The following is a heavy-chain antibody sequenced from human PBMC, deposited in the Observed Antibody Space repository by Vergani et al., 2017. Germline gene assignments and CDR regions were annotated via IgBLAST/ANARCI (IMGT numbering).Heavy chain of an antibody. CDR2: INPSGGST. CDR1: GYTFTSYY. D-gene: IGHD5-24*01. Sequence: QVQLVQSGAEVKKPGASVKVSCKASGYTFTSYYMHWVRQAPGQGLEWMGIINPSGGSTSYAQKFQGRVTMTRDTSTSTVYMELSSLRSEDTAVYYCARDXLATPHYYYYGMDVWGQGTTVTVSS. J-gene: IGHJ6*02. V-gene: IGHV1-46*03. CDR3: ARDXLATPHYYYYGMDV.